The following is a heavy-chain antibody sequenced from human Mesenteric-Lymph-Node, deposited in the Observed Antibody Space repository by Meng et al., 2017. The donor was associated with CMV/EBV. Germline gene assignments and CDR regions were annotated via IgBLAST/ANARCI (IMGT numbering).Heavy chain of an antibody. D-gene: IGHD3-9*01. CDR1: GGSFSGYY. Sequence: QVQLHQWGGGLLKPSETLSVTCAVYGGSFSGYYWNWIRQSPGKGLEWIGEINHSGSTTYNPSFTSRIIISVDTSTNQISLNMSSVTAADTAVYYCARGSSYDILTGYFDYWGQGALVTVSS. CDR3: ARGSSYDILTGYFDY. J-gene: IGHJ4*02. V-gene: IGHV4-34*01. CDR2: INHSGST.